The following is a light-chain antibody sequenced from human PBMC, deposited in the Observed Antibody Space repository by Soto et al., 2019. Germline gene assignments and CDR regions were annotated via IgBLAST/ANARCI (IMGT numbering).Light chain of an antibody. Sequence: QSVLTQPPSVSAAPGQKVTISCSGGSSNIGSNYVCWYQHLPGTAPKVLIYDNDKRPSGIPDRFSGSKSGTSATLGITGLQTGDEADYYCGTWDSSLSAVVFGGATKLTVL. CDR1: SSNIGSNY. CDR3: GTWDSSLSAVV. J-gene: IGLJ2*01. V-gene: IGLV1-51*01. CDR2: DND.